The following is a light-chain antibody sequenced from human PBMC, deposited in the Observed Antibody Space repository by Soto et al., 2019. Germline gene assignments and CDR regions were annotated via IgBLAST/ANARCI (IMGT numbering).Light chain of an antibody. CDR3: QQYGSSPRT. CDR2: GAS. V-gene: IGKV4-1*01. CDR1: QSILYSPNNKNY. Sequence: DIVMTQSPDSLAVSLGERATINCKSSQSILYSPNNKNYLAWYQQKPGQAPRLLIYGASSRATGIPDRFSGSGSGTDFTLTISRLEPEDFAVYYCQQYGSSPRTFGQGTKVDIK. J-gene: IGKJ1*01.